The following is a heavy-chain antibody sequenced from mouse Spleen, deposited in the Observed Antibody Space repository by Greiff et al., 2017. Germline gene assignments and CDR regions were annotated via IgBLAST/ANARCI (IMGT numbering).Heavy chain of an antibody. Sequence: GFIRNKANGYTTEYSASVKGRFTISRDNSQSILYLQMNALRAEDSATYYCARYDGYLAYWGQGTLVTVSA. CDR2: IRNKANGYTT. J-gene: IGHJ3*01. V-gene: IGHV7-3*01. CDR3: ARYDGYLAY. D-gene: IGHD2-3*01.